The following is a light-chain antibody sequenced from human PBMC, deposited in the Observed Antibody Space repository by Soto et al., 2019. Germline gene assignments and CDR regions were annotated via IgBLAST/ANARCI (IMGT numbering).Light chain of an antibody. CDR2: DVS. V-gene: IGLV2-14*03. CDR1: SDDVGGYNY. Sequence: QSALTQPASVSGSPGQSITISCTGSSDDVGGYNYVSWYQQHPGKAPKLMIYDVSNRPSGVSNRFSGSKSGNTASLTISGLQAEDEADYYCSSYTSSSTPSNVFGTGTKLTVL. J-gene: IGLJ1*01. CDR3: SSYTSSSTPSNV.